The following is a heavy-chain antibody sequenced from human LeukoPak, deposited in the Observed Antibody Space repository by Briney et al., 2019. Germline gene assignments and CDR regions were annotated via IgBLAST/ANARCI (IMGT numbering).Heavy chain of an antibody. D-gene: IGHD3-16*01. V-gene: IGHV1-2*02. CDR3: ALIKGGYYFDY. CDR1: GYTFTGYY. CDR2: INPNSGGT. Sequence: GASVKVSCKASGYTFTGYYMHWVRQAPGQGLEWMGWINPNSGGTNFAQNFQGRVTLTRDTSISTAYMELSRLRSDDTAVYYCALIKGGYYFDYWGQGTLVTVSS. J-gene: IGHJ4*02.